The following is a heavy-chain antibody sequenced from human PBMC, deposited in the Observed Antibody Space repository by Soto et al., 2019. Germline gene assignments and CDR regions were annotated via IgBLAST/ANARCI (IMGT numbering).Heavy chain of an antibody. CDR2: IYYSGTT. D-gene: IGHD1-26*01. CDR1: GGPITTGGHF. J-gene: IGHJ4*02. CDR3: ARAVSGSYLDS. V-gene: IGHV4-31*03. Sequence: QVQLQESGSGLVQASQTLSLTCTVSGGPITTGGHFWSWIRRSPGKGLEWIGYIYYSGTTHYNPSLKSRVTISIDTSKKQFSLNLSSVTAADTAVYYCARAVSGSYLDSWGQGTLVTVSS.